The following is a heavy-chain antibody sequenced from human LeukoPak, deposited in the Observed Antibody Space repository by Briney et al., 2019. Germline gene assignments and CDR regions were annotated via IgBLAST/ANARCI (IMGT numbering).Heavy chain of an antibody. J-gene: IGHJ4*02. V-gene: IGHV3-7*01. CDR3: ARGGAVRPDY. CDR1: GFTFSSYW. Sequence: GGSLRLSCAASGFTFSSYWMSWVRQAPGKGLEWVANINEDGSVKDYVDSVKGRYTISRDNARNSLYLQMNSLRAEDTAVYYCARGGAVRPDYWGQGTLVTVSS. D-gene: IGHD6-6*01. CDR2: INEDGSVK.